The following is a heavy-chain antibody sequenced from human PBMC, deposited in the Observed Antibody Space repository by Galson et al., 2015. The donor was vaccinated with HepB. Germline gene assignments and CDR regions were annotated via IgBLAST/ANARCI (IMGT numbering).Heavy chain of an antibody. Sequence: SAKVSCKASGYTFTSYAMNRVRQTPGQGLEWMGWINTNTGNPTYAQGFTGRFVFSLDTSVSTAYLHISSLKAEDTAVYYCARDSPSGITITGKYRGGGFDYWGQGTLVTASS. J-gene: IGHJ4*02. CDR2: INTNTGNP. V-gene: IGHV7-4-1*02. CDR1: GYTFTSYA. CDR3: ARDSPSGITITGKYRGGGFDY. D-gene: IGHD3-3*01.